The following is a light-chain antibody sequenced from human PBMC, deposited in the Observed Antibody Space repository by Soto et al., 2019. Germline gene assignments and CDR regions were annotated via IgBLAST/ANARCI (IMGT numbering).Light chain of an antibody. V-gene: IGKV3-15*01. Sequence: ILLTPTPATLSVSPGWRATLACRPSQSVSSNLAWYQQKPGQAPRLLIYGASTRATGIPARFSGSGSGTEFTLTISSLQSEDFAVYYCQQYNNWPPITFGQGTRLEIK. CDR2: GAS. J-gene: IGKJ5*01. CDR3: QQYNNWPPIT. CDR1: QSVSSN.